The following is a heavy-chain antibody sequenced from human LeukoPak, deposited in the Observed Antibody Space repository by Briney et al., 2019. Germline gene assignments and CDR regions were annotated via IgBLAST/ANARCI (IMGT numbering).Heavy chain of an antibody. V-gene: IGHV3-30*01. Sequence: GGSLRLSCAASGFTFNGYAMHWVRQAPVKGLEWVAVISNDGSRIYYADSAKGRFTVSRDNSKSTLYLQMNSLRDEDTAVYHCARGRGPGSFLIDYWGQGTLVTVSS. D-gene: IGHD3-10*01. CDR3: ARGRGPGSFLIDY. CDR1: GFTFNGYA. CDR2: ISNDGSRI. J-gene: IGHJ4*02.